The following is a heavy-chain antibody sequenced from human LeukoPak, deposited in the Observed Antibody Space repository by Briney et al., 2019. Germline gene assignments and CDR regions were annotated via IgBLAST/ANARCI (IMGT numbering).Heavy chain of an antibody. D-gene: IGHD6-13*01. J-gene: IGHJ4*02. CDR1: GYTFTGYY. V-gene: IGHV1-2*02. CDR2: INPNSGGT. Sequence: ASVKVSCKASGYTFTGYYMHWVRQAPGQGLEWMGWINPNSGGTNYAQKFQGRVTMTRDTSISTAYMELSRLRSDDTAVYYCARAGSSSWYYFDYWGQGTLVTVYS. CDR3: ARAGSSSWYYFDY.